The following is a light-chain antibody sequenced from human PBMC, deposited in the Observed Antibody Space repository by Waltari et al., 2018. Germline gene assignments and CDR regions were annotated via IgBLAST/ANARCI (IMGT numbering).Light chain of an antibody. CDR2: WAS. J-gene: IGKJ1*01. V-gene: IGKV4-1*01. CDR3: QQYYDAPRT. Sequence: DIVMTQSPDSLAVSLGERATINCKSSQSFLYSSNNKNYLAWYRQKPGQPPKLLIYWASTRESGFPDRFSGSGSGTDFTLTIGSLQAEDVAVYYCQQYYDAPRTFGQGTKVEIK. CDR1: QSFLYSSNNKNY.